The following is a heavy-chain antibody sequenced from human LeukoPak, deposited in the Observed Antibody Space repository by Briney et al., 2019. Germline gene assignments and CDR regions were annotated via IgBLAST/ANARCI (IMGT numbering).Heavy chain of an antibody. CDR3: ARGERGGSYYLDRRCQPFDY. CDR2: INHSGST. V-gene: IGHV4-34*01. J-gene: IGHJ4*02. CDR1: GWSFSGYY. Sequence: SETLSLTCAVYGWSFSGYYWSWIRQPPGKGLEWIGEINHSGSTNYNPSLKSRVTISVDASKTQFSLKRSSVTAADTAVYYCARGERGGSYYLDRRCQPFDYWGQGTLVTVSS. D-gene: IGHD1-26*01.